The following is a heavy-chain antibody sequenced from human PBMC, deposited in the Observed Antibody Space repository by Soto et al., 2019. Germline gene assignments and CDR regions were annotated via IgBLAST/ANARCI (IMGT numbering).Heavy chain of an antibody. CDR3: ARDIPYYYGSGSYYKG. J-gene: IGHJ4*02. D-gene: IGHD3-10*01. V-gene: IGHV3-33*01. Sequence: GGSLRLSCAASGFTFSSYXMHWVRQAPGKGLEWVAVIWYDGSNKYYADSVKGRFTISRDNSKNTLYLQMNSLRAEDTAVYYCARDIPYYYGSGSYYKGWGQGTLVTVSS. CDR2: IWYDGSNK. CDR1: GFTFSSYX.